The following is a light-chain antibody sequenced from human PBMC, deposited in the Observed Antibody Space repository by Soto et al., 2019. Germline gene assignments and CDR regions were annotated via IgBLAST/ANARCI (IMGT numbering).Light chain of an antibody. CDR1: QTVNSR. Sequence: EIVLTQSPATLSSSPGERATLSCRASQTVNSRLAWYQHKPGQAPRLLIYHTSNRATGIPARFSGSGSGTDFTLTISSLEPEDFAVYYRHQRQSWPRTFGQGTKVDIK. CDR3: HQRQSWPRT. J-gene: IGKJ1*01. V-gene: IGKV3-11*01. CDR2: HTS.